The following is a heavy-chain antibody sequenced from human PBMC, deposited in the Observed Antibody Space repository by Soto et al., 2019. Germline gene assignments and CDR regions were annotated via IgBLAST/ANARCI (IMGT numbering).Heavy chain of an antibody. CDR3: ARGGGLIGYCSGGSCYSDY. CDR1: GGTFSSYT. V-gene: IGHV1-69*02. CDR2: IIPILGIA. J-gene: IGHJ4*02. Sequence: QVQLVQSGAEVMKPGSSVKVSCKASGGTFSSYTISWVRQAPGQGLEWMGRIIPILGIANYAQKFQGRVTITADKSTSTAYMELSSLRSEDTAVYYCARGGGLIGYCSGGSCYSDYWGQGTLVTVSS. D-gene: IGHD2-15*01.